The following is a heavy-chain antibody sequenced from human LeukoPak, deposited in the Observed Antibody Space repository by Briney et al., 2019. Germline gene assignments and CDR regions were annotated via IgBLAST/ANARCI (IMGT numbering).Heavy chain of an antibody. D-gene: IGHD6-13*01. J-gene: IGHJ4*02. CDR1: EYSFPNYC. Sequence: GESLKISCKHSEYSFPNYCIGWVRQMPGKGLEWMGIIYPNDSDTRYSPSFQGQVTISADKSISTAYLQWNSLTAADTARYSSAMGRGGQQLGDYWGQGALVTVSS. CDR3: AMGRGGQQLGDY. V-gene: IGHV5-51*01. CDR2: IYPNDSDT.